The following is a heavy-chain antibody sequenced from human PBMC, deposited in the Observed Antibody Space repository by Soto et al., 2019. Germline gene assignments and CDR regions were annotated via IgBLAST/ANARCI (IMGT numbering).Heavy chain of an antibody. Sequence: LRLSCAASGFTFSSYSMNWVRQALGKGLEWVAFISSSSSTIYYADSVKGRFTVSRDNAENSLYVQMNTLRVEDTAVYYCARARAGYNMDVWGKGTTVTVSS. J-gene: IGHJ6*03. CDR1: GFTFSSYS. CDR3: ARARAGYNMDV. V-gene: IGHV3-48*01. CDR2: ISSSSSTI.